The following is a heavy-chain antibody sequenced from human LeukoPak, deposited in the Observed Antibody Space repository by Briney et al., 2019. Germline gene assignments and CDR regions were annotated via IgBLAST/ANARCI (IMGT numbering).Heavy chain of an antibody. CDR2: ISSSSSYI. CDR3: ARDRGLVRYYYYYMDV. Sequence: GGSLRLSCAASGFTFSSYSMNWVRQAPGKGLEWVSSISSSSSYIYYADSVKGRFTISRDNAKNSLYLQMNGLRAEDTAVYYCARDRGLVRYYYYYMDVWGKGTTVTVSS. D-gene: IGHD6-6*01. J-gene: IGHJ6*03. V-gene: IGHV3-21*01. CDR1: GFTFSSYS.